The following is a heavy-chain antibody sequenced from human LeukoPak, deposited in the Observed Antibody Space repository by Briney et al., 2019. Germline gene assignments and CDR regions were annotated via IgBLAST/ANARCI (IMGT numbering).Heavy chain of an antibody. CDR1: GGTFSSYA. CDR2: IIPILGIA. Sequence: ASVKVSCTASGGTFSSYAISWVRQAPGQGLEWMGRIIPILGIANYAQKFQGRVTITADKSTSTAYMELSSLRSEDTAVYYCARDETGHSYGYHYGMDVWGQGTTVTVSS. J-gene: IGHJ6*02. V-gene: IGHV1-69*04. D-gene: IGHD5-18*01. CDR3: ARDETGHSYGYHYGMDV.